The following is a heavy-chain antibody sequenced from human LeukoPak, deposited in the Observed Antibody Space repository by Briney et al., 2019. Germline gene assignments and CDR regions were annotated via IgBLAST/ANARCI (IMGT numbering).Heavy chain of an antibody. J-gene: IGHJ6*03. CDR1: GSSFTSYW. CDR2: IYPGDSDT. CDR3: ARRNRRYCSSTSCYLNEQPSKLYYYYMDV. V-gene: IGHV5-51*01. Sequence: GESLKISCKGSGSSFTSYWIGWVRQMPGKGLEWMGIIYPGDSDTRYSPSFQGQVTISADKSISTAYLQWSSLKASDTAMYYCARRNRRYCSSTSCYLNEQPSKLYYYYMDVWGKGTTVTVSS. D-gene: IGHD2-2*01.